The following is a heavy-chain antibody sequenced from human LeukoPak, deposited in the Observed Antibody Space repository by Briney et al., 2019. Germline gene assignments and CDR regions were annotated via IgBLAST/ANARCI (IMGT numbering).Heavy chain of an antibody. CDR1: GYTFTSYA. Sequence: ASVKVSCKASGYTFTSYAMHWVRQAPGQRLEWMGWINAGNGNTKYSQKFQGRVTITRDTSASTAYMELSSLRSEDTAVYYCARGGAIAVAGTGYYGMDVWGQGTTVTVSS. D-gene: IGHD6-19*01. CDR3: ARGGAIAVAGTGYYGMDV. V-gene: IGHV1-3*01. CDR2: INAGNGNT. J-gene: IGHJ6*02.